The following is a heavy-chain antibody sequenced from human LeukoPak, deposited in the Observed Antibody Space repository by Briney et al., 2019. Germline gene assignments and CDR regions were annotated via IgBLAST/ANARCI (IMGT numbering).Heavy chain of an antibody. Sequence: SETLSLTCIVSGGSINSYYWSWIRQPPGKGLEWIGYIYYSGSTNYNPSLKSRVTISLDTSKNQFSLKLSSVTAADTAVYYCAKGIAAAGTSWFDPWGQGTLVTVSS. J-gene: IGHJ5*02. CDR2: IYYSGST. V-gene: IGHV4-59*08. CDR1: GGSINSYY. D-gene: IGHD6-13*01. CDR3: AKGIAAAGTSWFDP.